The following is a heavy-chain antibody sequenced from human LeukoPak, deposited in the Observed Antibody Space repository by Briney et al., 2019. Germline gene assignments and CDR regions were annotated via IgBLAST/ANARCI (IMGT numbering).Heavy chain of an antibody. CDR2: IRNKAYGGTT. J-gene: IGHJ5*02. CDR3: TRDGGDRYPHWFDP. D-gene: IGHD2-21*02. Sequence: PGGSLRLSCTASGFTFGDYVMSWVRQAAGKGLEWVGLIRNKAYGGTTAYAASVKGRFTISRDDSKSIAYLQMNSLKTEDTAVYYCTRDGGDRYPHWFDPWGQGTLVTVSS. CDR1: GFTFGDYV. V-gene: IGHV3-49*04.